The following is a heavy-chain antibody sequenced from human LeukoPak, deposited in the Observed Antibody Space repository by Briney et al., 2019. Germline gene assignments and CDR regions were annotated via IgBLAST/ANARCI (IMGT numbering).Heavy chain of an antibody. CDR1: GGTFSSYA. CDR2: IIPIFGTA. J-gene: IGHJ4*02. CDR3: ARDRPVSGYCTNGVCSENFDY. V-gene: IGHV1-69*06. Sequence: SVKVSCKAAGGTFSSYAISWVRQAPGQGLEWMGGIIPIFGTANYAQKFQGRVTITADKSTSTAYMELSSLRSEDTAVYYCARDRPVSGYCTNGVCSENFDYWGQGTLVTVSS. D-gene: IGHD2-8*01.